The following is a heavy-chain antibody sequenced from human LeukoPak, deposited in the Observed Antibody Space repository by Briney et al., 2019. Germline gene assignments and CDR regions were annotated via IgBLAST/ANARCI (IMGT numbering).Heavy chain of an antibody. V-gene: IGHV3-30*03. CDR1: GFTFSSYG. CDR2: ISYDGSNK. J-gene: IGHJ4*02. D-gene: IGHD6-13*01. Sequence: GGSLRLSCAASGFTFSSYGMHWVRQAPGKGLEWVAVISYDGSNKYYADSAKGRFTISRDNSKNTLYLQMNSLRAEDTAVYYCALGLAAINRDFDYWGQGTLVTVSS. CDR3: ALGLAAINRDFDY.